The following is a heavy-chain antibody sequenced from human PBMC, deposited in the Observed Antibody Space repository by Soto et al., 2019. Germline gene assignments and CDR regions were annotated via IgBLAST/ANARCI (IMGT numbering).Heavy chain of an antibody. D-gene: IGHD6-19*01. V-gene: IGHV4-39*01. J-gene: IGHJ5*02. CDR3: ARHRAVPLGDNWFDP. Sequence: SETLSLTCTVSGGSISSSSYYWGWIRQPPGKGLEWIGSIYYSGSTYYNPSLKSRVTISVDTSKNQFSLKLSSVTAADTAVYYCARHRAVPLGDNWFDPWGQGTLVTVSS. CDR1: GGSISSSSYY. CDR2: IYYSGST.